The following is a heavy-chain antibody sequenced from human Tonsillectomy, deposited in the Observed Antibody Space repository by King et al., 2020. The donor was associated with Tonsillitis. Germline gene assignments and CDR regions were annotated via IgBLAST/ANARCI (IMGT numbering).Heavy chain of an antibody. Sequence: VQLVESGGGLVKPGGSVRLSCAASGFTFSDYYMSWIRRAPGKGLEWVSYISTSSNSIYYADSVKGRFTISRDNAKNSLYLQMNSLRAEDTAVYYCARVPDAYTFADYWGQGTLVTVSS. V-gene: IGHV3-11*01. CDR1: GFTFSDYY. J-gene: IGHJ4*02. D-gene: IGHD5-24*01. CDR2: ISTSSNSI. CDR3: ARVPDAYTFADY.